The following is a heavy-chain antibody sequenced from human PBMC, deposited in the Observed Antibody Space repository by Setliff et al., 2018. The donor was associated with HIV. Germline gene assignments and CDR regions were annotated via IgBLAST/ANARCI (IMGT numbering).Heavy chain of an antibody. CDR3: ARVGSYWSTFDY. J-gene: IGHJ4*02. D-gene: IGHD1-26*01. CDR1: GYTFTTYG. Sequence: ASVKVSCKASGYTFTTYGISWARQAPGQGFEWMGWINTETGNPMYAQGFRGRFVFSLDTSVSTTYLQINSLKAEDTAMYYCARVGSYWSTFDYWGQGALVTVS. CDR2: INTETGNP. V-gene: IGHV7-4-1*02.